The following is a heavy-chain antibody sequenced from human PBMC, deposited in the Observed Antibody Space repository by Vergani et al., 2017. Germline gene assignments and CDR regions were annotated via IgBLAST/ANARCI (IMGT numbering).Heavy chain of an antibody. CDR2: IRSKAYGGTT. CDR3: ARAERWLQLLPFDY. D-gene: IGHD5-24*01. Sequence: EVQLLESGGNLVQPGGSLRLSCAASGFTFTNFAMTWVRQAPGEGLEWVGFIRSKAYGGTTEYAASVKGRFTISRDDSKSIAYLQMNSLRAEDTAVYYCARAERWLQLLPFDYWGQGTLVTVSS. CDR1: GFTFTNFA. V-gene: IGHV3-49*04. J-gene: IGHJ4*02.